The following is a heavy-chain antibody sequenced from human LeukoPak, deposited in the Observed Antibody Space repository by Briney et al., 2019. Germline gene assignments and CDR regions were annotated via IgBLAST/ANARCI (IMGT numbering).Heavy chain of an antibody. D-gene: IGHD6-13*01. CDR1: AGSVSSYS. CDR2: FYYSGST. Sequence: PSETLSLTCTVSAGSVSSYSWSWIRQPPGKGLEWIGYFYYSGSTNYNPSLKSRVTISVDTSKSQFSLKLTSVTAADTAVYYCARTKSQVIAAQYFDYWGQGTLVTVSS. J-gene: IGHJ4*02. V-gene: IGHV4-59*08. CDR3: ARTKSQVIAAQYFDY.